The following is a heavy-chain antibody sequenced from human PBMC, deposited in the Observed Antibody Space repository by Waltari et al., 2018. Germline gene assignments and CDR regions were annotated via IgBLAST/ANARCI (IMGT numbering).Heavy chain of an antibody. V-gene: IGHV3-53*01. CDR1: GFTVSSYY. CDR2: IYSGGST. CDR3: ARERGDYGIDY. Sequence: VQMVESGGGLIQPGRSLRVSCAAYGFTVSSYYRSWVRQAPRKGLEWVSVIYSGGSTYYADSVKGRFTISRDNSKNTLYLQMNSLRAEDTAVYYCARERGDYGIDYWGQGTLVTVSS. J-gene: IGHJ4*02. D-gene: IGHD4-17*01.